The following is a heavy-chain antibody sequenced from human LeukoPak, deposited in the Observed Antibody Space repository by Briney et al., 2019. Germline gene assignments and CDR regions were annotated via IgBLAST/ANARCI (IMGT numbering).Heavy chain of an antibody. CDR2: ISWNSGSI. V-gene: IGHV3-9*01. J-gene: IGHJ2*01. D-gene: IGHD6-13*01. CDR3: ARDFAFGSSWYSGFDL. Sequence: GGSLRHSPAPSLFTLDVYTMRWVPAAPGEGLGWGSGISWNSGSIGYADYVKGRFTISRDNAKNSLYLQMNSLRAEDTALYYCARDFAFGSSWYSGFDLWGRGTLVTVSS. CDR1: LFTLDVYT.